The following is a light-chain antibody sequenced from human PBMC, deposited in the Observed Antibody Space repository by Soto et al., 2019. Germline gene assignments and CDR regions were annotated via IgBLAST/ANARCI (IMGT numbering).Light chain of an antibody. Sequence: EIVLTQSPGTLSLSPGERATLSCRASQSVSSIYLAWYQQKPGQAPRLLIYGASSRATGIPARFSSSGSGTDFTLTISSLETEAFAVYYCQQYGSTPWTFGHRTKVDLK. V-gene: IGKV3-20*01. CDR3: QQYGSTPWT. J-gene: IGKJ1*01. CDR2: GAS. CDR1: QSVSSIY.